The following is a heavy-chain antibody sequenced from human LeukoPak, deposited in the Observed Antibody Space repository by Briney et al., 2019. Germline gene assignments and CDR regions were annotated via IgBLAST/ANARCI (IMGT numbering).Heavy chain of an antibody. Sequence: ASVKLSCKSSGYSFITYYIHWVRQAPGQGLEWMGIIDTNVGRPTYAQNFQGRVTMTRDTSTRTVYMELSSLRSEDTAVYYCARDRGGGTYYITWGQGTLVTVSS. CDR1: GYSFITYY. J-gene: IGHJ4*02. D-gene: IGHD1-26*01. CDR3: ARDRGGGTYYIT. V-gene: IGHV1-46*01. CDR2: IDTNVGRP.